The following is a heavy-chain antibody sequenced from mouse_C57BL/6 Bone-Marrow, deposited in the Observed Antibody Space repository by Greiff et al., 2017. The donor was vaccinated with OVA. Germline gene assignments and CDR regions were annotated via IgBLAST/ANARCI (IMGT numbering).Heavy chain of an antibody. D-gene: IGHD2-5*01. CDR1: GYSFTGYY. CDR2: INPSTGGT. V-gene: IGHV1-42*01. Sequence: VQLMESGPELVKPGASVKISCKASGYSFTGYYMNWVQQRPEKSLEWIGEINPSTGGTTSNQTFNAKATLTVDKSSSTAFMQRKSLTAKDSAVYYCARYYTNTGFAYWGQGTLVTVSS. CDR3: ARYYTNTGFAY. J-gene: IGHJ3*01.